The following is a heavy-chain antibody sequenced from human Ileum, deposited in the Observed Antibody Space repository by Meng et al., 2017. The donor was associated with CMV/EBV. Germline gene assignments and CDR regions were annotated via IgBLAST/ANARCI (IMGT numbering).Heavy chain of an antibody. J-gene: IGHJ4*02. Sequence: QVQVEEAGPGPGKPSQTLSRTCPGSGASSSGSDYYWSWTRQPPGKGLEWIGYIQYSGSTYYNPSLKSRVTISEDTSKNQFSLKLNSVTAADTAVYYCARASYYDSSYFDNWGQGTLVTVSS. CDR3: ARASYYDSSYFDN. V-gene: IGHV4-30-4*08. CDR1: GASSSGSDYY. D-gene: IGHD3-22*01. CDR2: IQYSGST.